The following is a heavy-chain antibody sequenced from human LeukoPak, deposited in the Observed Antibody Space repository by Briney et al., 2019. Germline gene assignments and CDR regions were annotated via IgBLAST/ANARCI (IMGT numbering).Heavy chain of an antibody. J-gene: IGHJ4*02. CDR3: ARADYSYAFDN. Sequence: PGGSLRLSCAASGFTFSTYTMNWVRQAPGKGLEWVSSISTTSSSIYYADSVKGRFTISRDNAKNSLYLQMNSLRAEDTAVYYCARADYSYAFDNWGQGTLVTVSS. CDR1: GFTFSTYT. CDR2: ISTTSSSI. D-gene: IGHD5-18*01. V-gene: IGHV3-21*01.